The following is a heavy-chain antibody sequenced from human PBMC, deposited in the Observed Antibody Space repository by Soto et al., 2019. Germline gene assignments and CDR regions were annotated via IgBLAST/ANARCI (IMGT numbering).Heavy chain of an antibody. CDR3: TSDTLGLRDT. J-gene: IGHJ5*02. Sequence: QAGGSLRLSCAASGFPFSHYWMHWVRQTPGKGLVWVSRINPAGTITNYADSVEGRFTISRDNADSALFLQMNSLSAEDTAIYYCTSDTLGLRDTWGQGTLVTVSS. CDR1: GFPFSHYW. CDR2: INPAGTIT. V-gene: IGHV3-74*01. D-gene: IGHD1-26*01.